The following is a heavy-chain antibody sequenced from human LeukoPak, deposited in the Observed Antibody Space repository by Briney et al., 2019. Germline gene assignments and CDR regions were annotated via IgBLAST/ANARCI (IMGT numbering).Heavy chain of an antibody. CDR2: INPNSGGT. V-gene: IGHV1-2*02. J-gene: IGHJ6*02. Sequence: ASVKVSCKASGYTFTGYYMHWVRQAPGQGLEWMGWINPNSGGTNYAQKFQGRVTMTRDTPISTAYMELSRLRSDDTAVYYCARDSGSGWYYYYYGMDVWGQGTTVTVSS. D-gene: IGHD6-19*01. CDR1: GYTFTGYY. CDR3: ARDSGSGWYYYYYGMDV.